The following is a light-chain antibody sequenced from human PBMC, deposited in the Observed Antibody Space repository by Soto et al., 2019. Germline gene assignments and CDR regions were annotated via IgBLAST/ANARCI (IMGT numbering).Light chain of an antibody. J-gene: IGKJ1*01. CDR1: QRISSN. V-gene: IGKV3-20*01. Sequence: ILLTQSPGTLSLSPGERATLYCKASQRISSNLAWYQQKPGQAPRLLIYGASNRATGIPDRLSGSGSGTDFTLTISRLEPEDFAVYYCQQYGSSGTFGQGTKVDIK. CDR2: GAS. CDR3: QQYGSSGT.